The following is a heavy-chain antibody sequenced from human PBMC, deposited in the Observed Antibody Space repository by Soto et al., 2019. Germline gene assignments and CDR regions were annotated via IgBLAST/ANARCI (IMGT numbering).Heavy chain of an antibody. CDR3: AREAGLELYGALDY. D-gene: IGHD1-7*01. CDR2: ISAYNGNT. Sequence: GASVKVSCKASGYTFTSYGISWVRQAPGQGLEWMGWISAYNGNTNYAQKLQGRVTMTTDTSTSTAYMELRSLRSDDTAVYYCAREAGLELYGALDYWGQGTLVTVSS. J-gene: IGHJ4*02. V-gene: IGHV1-18*01. CDR1: GYTFTSYG.